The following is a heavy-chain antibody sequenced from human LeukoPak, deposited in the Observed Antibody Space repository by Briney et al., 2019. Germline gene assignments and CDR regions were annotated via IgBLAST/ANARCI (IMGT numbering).Heavy chain of an antibody. D-gene: IGHD3-10*01. V-gene: IGHV3-15*01. CDR1: GFTFSNAW. Sequence: GGSLRPSCAASGFTFSNAWMSWVRQAPGKGLEWVGRIKSKTDGGTTDYAAPVKGRFTISRDDSKNTLYLQMNSLKTEDTAVYYCTTGPMVRGIIRDWSQGTLVTVSS. CDR3: TTGPMVRGIIRD. J-gene: IGHJ4*02. CDR2: IKSKTDGGTT.